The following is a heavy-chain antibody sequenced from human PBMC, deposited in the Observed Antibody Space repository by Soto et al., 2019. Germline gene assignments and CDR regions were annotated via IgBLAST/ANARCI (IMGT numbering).Heavy chain of an antibody. D-gene: IGHD3-10*01. J-gene: IGHJ4*02. CDR3: AGSRSVPRDMYYGSWSSLDY. V-gene: IGHV1-69*06. Sequence: QVQLVQSGAEVKKPGSSVKVSCKASGGTLNSYGITWVRQVPGQGLEWLAGIVPMYGTIKDGRKLPDRMGITGEKGPDTAYLDPTSLRAEDPAVYYCAGSRSVPRDMYYGSWSSLDYWGQGTLVTVSS. CDR1: GGTLNSYG. CDR2: IVPMYGTI.